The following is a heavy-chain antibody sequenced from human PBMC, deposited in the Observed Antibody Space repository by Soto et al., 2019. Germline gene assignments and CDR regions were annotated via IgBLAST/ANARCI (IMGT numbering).Heavy chain of an antibody. CDR1: GGSISSSSYY. J-gene: IGHJ5*02. CDR2: IYYSGST. Sequence: SETLSLTCTVSGGSISSSSYYWGWIRQPPGKGLEWIGSIYYSGSTYYNPSLKSRVTISVDTSKNQFSLKLSSVTAADTAVYYCARRNYYGSGSYGSNWFDPWGQGTLVTVSS. CDR3: ARRNYYGSGSYGSNWFDP. D-gene: IGHD3-10*01. V-gene: IGHV4-39*01.